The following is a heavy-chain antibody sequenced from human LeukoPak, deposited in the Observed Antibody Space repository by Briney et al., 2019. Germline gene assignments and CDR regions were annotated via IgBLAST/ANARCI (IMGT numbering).Heavy chain of an antibody. CDR3: ARGKRITIFGVVKNSYYYMDV. Sequence: SETLSLTCTVSGGSISSYYWSWIRQPAGKGLEWIGRIYTSGSTNYNPSLKSRVTMSVDTSKNQFSLKLSSVTAADTAVYYCARGKRITIFGVVKNSYYYMDVWGKGTTVTVSS. D-gene: IGHD3-3*01. V-gene: IGHV4-4*07. J-gene: IGHJ6*03. CDR1: GGSISSYY. CDR2: IYTSGST.